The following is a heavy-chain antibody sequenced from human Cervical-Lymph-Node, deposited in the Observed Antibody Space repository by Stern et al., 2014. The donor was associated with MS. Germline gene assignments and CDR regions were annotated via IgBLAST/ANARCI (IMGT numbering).Heavy chain of an antibody. CDR1: GYSFNIYW. Sequence: MQLVQSGAEVKKPGESLTISCKGFGYSFNIYWIALVRQRPGKGLEWVGIIYPDDSDTGYSPSFQGQVTFSVDKSISTAYLQWSSLKPSDTATYFCARRGMDVWGQGTSVTVSS. J-gene: IGHJ6*02. CDR3: ARRGMDV. V-gene: IGHV5-51*01. CDR2: IYPDDSDT.